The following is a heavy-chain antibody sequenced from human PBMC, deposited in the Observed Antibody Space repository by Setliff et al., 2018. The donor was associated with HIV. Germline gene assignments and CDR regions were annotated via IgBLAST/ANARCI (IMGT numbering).Heavy chain of an antibody. CDR3: VRGVTRDISGYYRDEYFQH. D-gene: IGHD3-22*01. Sequence: ASVKVSCKASGYTFTSYCMHWVRQASGQGLEWMGWISGYNANTNYAQHVQGRVTMTTDTSTSTAYMEMRTLRSDDTAVYFCVRGVTRDISGYYRDEYFQHWGQGTPVTVSS. CDR1: GYTFTSYC. CDR2: ISGYNANT. V-gene: IGHV1-18*01. J-gene: IGHJ1*01.